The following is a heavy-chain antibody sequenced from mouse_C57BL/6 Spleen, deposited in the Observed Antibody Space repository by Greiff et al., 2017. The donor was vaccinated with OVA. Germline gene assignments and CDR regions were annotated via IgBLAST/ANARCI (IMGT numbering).Heavy chain of an antibody. CDR2: IDPANGNT. CDR1: GFTITNTY. V-gene: IGHV14-3*01. D-gene: IGHD2-4*01. CDR3: ARYDYDFDD. Sequence: EVQLQQSVAGLVRPGASVTLSCTASGFTITNTYMHWVKQRPEQGLEWIGRIDPANGNTNYAPKVQGKATITADTSSNTSYLQLSSLTSEDTAIYYCARYDYDFDDWGQGTTLTVSS. J-gene: IGHJ2*01.